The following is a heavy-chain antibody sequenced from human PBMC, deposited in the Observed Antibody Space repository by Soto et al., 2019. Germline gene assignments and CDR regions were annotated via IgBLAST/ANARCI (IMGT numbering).Heavy chain of an antibody. J-gene: IGHJ2*01. D-gene: IGHD3-22*01. CDR3: AREGKCDRSASYLFQTFNF. V-gene: IGHV4-59*01. CDR2: IHYSGST. Sequence: QVQLQESGPGLVKPSETLSLTCTVSGGSIVSYYWTWIRQPPGKGLEWIGCIHYSGSTNYNPALKSRVTISLDTSKNQFYLNLSSVTAADTAVYYCAREGKCDRSASYLFQTFNFWGRGTLVTVSS. CDR1: GGSIVSYY.